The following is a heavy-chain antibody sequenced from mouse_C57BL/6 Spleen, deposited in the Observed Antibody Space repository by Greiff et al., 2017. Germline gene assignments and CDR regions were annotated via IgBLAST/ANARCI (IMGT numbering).Heavy chain of an antibody. D-gene: IGHD2-3*01. CDR2: IDPSDSET. Sequence: QVQLQQSGAELVRPGSSVKLSCKASGYTFTSYWMHWVKQRPIQGLEWIGNIDPSDSETHYNQKFKDKATLTVDKSSSTAYMQLSSLTSKDSAVYYCARGDDGYYWGQGTTLTVSS. V-gene: IGHV1-52*01. CDR1: GYTFTSYW. J-gene: IGHJ2*01. CDR3: ARGDDGYY.